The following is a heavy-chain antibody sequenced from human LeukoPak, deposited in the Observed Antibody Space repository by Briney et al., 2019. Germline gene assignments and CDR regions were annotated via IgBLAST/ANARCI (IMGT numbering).Heavy chain of an antibody. D-gene: IGHD4-11*01. V-gene: IGHV4-31*03. Sequence: SETLSLTCTVSGGSISSGGYYWSWIRQHPGTGLEWIGYIYYSGSTYYNPSLKSRVTISVDTSKNQFSLKLSSVTAADTAVYYCARVVTTTTGWDWGQGTLVTVSS. CDR3: ARVVTTTTGWD. J-gene: IGHJ4*02. CDR1: GGSISSGGYY. CDR2: IYYSGST.